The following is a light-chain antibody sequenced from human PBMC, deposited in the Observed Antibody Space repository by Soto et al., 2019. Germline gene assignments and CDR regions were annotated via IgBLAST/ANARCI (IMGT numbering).Light chain of an antibody. V-gene: IGKV1-39*01. Sequence: DIQMTQSPSSLSASVGDRVTITCRASQNIDIYLSWYQQKPGKAPKILIYAASTLQSGVPSRFSGSGSGTDFTLTISNLQPEDFETYYCQQSFGSPTFGQGTKVEIK. J-gene: IGKJ1*01. CDR1: QNIDIY. CDR3: QQSFGSPT. CDR2: AAS.